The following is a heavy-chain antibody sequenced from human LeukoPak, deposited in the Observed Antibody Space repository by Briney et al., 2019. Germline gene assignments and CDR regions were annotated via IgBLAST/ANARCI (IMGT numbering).Heavy chain of an antibody. CDR3: ARGRSSSWYLANWFDP. CDR1: GGSFSGYY. D-gene: IGHD6-13*01. Sequence: PSETLSLTCAVYGGSFSGYYWSWIRQPPGKGLEWIGEINHSGSTNYNPSLKSRVTISVDTSKNQFSLKLSSVTAADTAVYYCARGRSSSWYLANWFDPWGQGTLVTVSS. CDR2: INHSGST. J-gene: IGHJ5*02. V-gene: IGHV4-34*01.